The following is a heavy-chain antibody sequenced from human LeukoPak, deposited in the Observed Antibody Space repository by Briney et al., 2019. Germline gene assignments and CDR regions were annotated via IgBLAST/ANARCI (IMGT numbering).Heavy chain of an antibody. D-gene: IGHD5-12*01. J-gene: IGHJ4*02. Sequence: SETLSLTCTVSGGSISSYYWSWIRQPPGKGLEWIGYIYYSGSTNYNPSLKSRVTISVDTSKNQFSLKLSSVTAADTAVYYCARHEGMATILDYWGQGTLVTVSS. V-gene: IGHV4-59*08. CDR1: GGSISSYY. CDR2: IYYSGST. CDR3: ARHEGMATILDY.